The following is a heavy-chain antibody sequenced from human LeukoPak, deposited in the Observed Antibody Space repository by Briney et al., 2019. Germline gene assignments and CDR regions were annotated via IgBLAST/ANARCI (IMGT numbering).Heavy chain of an antibody. J-gene: IGHJ4*02. CDR1: GFTFRSYW. CDR3: ARVGYSGWNLEY. CDR2: INQGGSVK. Sequence: GSLRLSCAASGFTFRSYWMSWVHQAPGQGLEWVANINQGGSVKYYVDSVKGRFTISRDDAKNSLYVQMNSLRDEDTAVYYCARVGYSGWNLEYWGQGTLVTVSS. D-gene: IGHD5-12*01. V-gene: IGHV3-7*01.